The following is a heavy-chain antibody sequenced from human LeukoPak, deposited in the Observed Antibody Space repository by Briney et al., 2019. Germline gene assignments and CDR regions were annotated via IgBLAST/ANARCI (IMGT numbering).Heavy chain of an antibody. CDR2: IYYSGST. CDR1: GGSISSSSYY. CDR3: ARHGVVSHRPLRRYFQH. D-gene: IGHD4-23*01. Sequence: SSETLSLTCTVSGGSISSSSYYWGWIRQPPGKGLEWIGSIYYSGSTYYNPSLKSRVTISVDTSKNQFSLKLSSVTAADTAVYYCARHGVVSHRPLRRYFQHWGQGTLVTVSS. V-gene: IGHV4-39*01. J-gene: IGHJ1*01.